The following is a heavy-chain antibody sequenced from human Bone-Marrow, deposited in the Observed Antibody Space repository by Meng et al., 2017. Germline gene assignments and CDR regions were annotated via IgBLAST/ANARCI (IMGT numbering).Heavy chain of an antibody. Sequence: SVKVSCKASGGTFSSYAISWVRQAPGQGLEWMGGIIPIFGTANYAQKFQGRVTITTDESTSTAYMELSSLRSEDTAVYYGARASITMVRGVIIISSFDYWGQGTLVTVSS. CDR3: ARASITMVRGVIIISSFDY. CDR2: IIPIFGTA. J-gene: IGHJ4*02. V-gene: IGHV1-69*05. CDR1: GGTFSSYA. D-gene: IGHD3-10*01.